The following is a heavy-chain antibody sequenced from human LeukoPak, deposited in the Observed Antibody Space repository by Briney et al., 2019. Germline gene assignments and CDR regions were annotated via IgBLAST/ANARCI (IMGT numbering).Heavy chain of an antibody. Sequence: SETLSLTCTVSGGSISSSSYYWGWIRQPPGKGLEWIGSIYYSGSTYYNPSLKSRVTISVDTSKNQFSLKLSSVTAADTAVYYCARHDPEWIFDYWGQGTLVTVSS. CDR1: GGSISSSSYY. D-gene: IGHD5-12*01. J-gene: IGHJ4*02. CDR2: IYYSGST. CDR3: ARHDPEWIFDY. V-gene: IGHV4-39*01.